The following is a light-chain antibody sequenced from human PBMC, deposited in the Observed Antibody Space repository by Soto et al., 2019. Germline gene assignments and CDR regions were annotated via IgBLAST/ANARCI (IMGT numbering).Light chain of an antibody. CDR2: DVS. V-gene: IGLV2-14*01. J-gene: IGLJ2*01. Sequence: QSALTQPASVSGSPGQSITISCTGTSCDVGGYNYVSWYQQHPGKAPKLMIYDVSNRPSGVSNRFSGSKSGNTASLTISGLQAEDEADYYCSSYTSSSTLFGGGTKLTVL. CDR3: SSYTSSSTL. CDR1: SCDVGGYNY.